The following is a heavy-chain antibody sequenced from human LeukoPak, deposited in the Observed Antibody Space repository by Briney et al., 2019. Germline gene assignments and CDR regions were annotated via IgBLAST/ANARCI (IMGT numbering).Heavy chain of an antibody. D-gene: IGHD3-9*01. V-gene: IGHV3-23*01. CDR3: AADYNILTGYFSDLGY. CDR1: GFTFSSYT. CDR2: ITASADTT. J-gene: IGHJ4*02. Sequence: GGSLRLSCAASGFTFSSYTMSWVRQAPGKGLEWVSSITASADTTFYSDSVKGRFTISRDNSKNTLNLQMNSLRPDDTAIYYCAADYNILTGYFSDLGYWGQGTLVTVSS.